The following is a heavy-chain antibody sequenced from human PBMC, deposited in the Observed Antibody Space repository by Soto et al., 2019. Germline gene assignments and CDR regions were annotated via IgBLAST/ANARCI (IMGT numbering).Heavy chain of an antibody. CDR1: GYTFTSYG. V-gene: IGHV1-18*01. D-gene: IGHD5-18*01. CDR3: ARDKNQRGYSYGYGDWFDP. CDR2: ISAYNGNT. J-gene: IGHJ5*02. Sequence: QVQLVQSGAGVKKPGASVKVSCKASGYTFTSYGISWVRQAPGQGLEWMGWISAYNGNTNYAQKLQGRVTMTTDTSTSTAYMELRSLRSDDTAVYYCARDKNQRGYSYGYGDWFDPWGQGTLVTVSS.